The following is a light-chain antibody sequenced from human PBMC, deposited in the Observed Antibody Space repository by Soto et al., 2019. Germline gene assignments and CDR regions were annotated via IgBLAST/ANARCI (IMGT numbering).Light chain of an antibody. CDR3: QSYDSSLSGSV. CDR2: DNN. CDR1: SSNIGAGYD. J-gene: IGLJ2*01. Sequence: QPVLTQPPSVSGAPGQRVTISCTGSSSNIGAGYDVHWYQQVPGTAPKLLISDNNNRPSGVPDRFSGSKSGTSASLAITGLQAEDEADYHCQSYDSSLSGSVFGGGTQLTVL. V-gene: IGLV1-40*01.